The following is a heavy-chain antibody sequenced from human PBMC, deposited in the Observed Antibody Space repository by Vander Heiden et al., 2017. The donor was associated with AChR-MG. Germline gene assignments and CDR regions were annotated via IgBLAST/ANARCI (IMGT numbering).Heavy chain of an antibody. CDR3: ARTPLRAGGYSWFNY. J-gene: IGHJ4*02. V-gene: IGHV1-8*01. CDR2: MNPNSGNT. D-gene: IGHD5-12*01. Sequence: QLQLVQSGAAVTKPGASVKVSCTASGSTFNSYEINWVRQATGQGLEWRGWMNPNSGNTGYAQKFQGRVTMTRNTSISTAYMELSSLRSEDTAVYYCARTPLRAGGYSWFNYWGQGTLVTVSS. CDR1: GSTFNSYE.